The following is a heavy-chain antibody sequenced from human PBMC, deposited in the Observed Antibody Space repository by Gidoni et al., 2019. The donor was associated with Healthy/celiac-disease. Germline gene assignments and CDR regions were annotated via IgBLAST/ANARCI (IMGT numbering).Heavy chain of an antibody. Sequence: EVQLVEAGAGLVQHGGSLRLSCAASGFNFRSCAMSWVRQAPGKGLEWVSAISGSGGRTYYADSVKGRFTISRDNSKNTLYLQMNSLRAEDTAVYYCAKENYDFWSGPNHILYYFDYWGQGTLVTVSS. V-gene: IGHV3-23*04. J-gene: IGHJ4*02. CDR3: AKENYDFWSGPNHILYYFDY. D-gene: IGHD3-3*01. CDR1: GFNFRSCA. CDR2: ISGSGGRT.